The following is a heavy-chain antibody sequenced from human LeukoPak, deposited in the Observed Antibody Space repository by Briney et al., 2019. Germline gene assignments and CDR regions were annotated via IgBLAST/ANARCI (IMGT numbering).Heavy chain of an antibody. J-gene: IGHJ4*02. Sequence: GGSLRLSCAASGFTFTTYSMNWVRQAPGKGLEWVSYISRSSVIIYYADSVKGRFTISRDNAKNSLYLQMNSLRAEDTAVYYCARDPKSGSYSRGIAYFDYWGQGTLVTVSS. CDR3: ARDPKSGSYSRGIAYFDY. V-gene: IGHV3-48*01. CDR2: ISRSSVII. CDR1: GFTFTTYS. D-gene: IGHD1-26*01.